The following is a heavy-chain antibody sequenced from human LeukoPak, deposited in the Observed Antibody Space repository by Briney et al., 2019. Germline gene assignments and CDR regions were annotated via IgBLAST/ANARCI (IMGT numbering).Heavy chain of an antibody. Sequence: SETLSLTCTVSGGSISSSSYYWGWIRQPPGKGLEWIGSIYYSGSTYYNPSLKSRVTISVDTSKNQFSLKLSSVTAADTAVYYCARGSDDGGNGEDYFDYWGQGTLVTVSS. CDR2: IYYSGST. V-gene: IGHV4-39*01. J-gene: IGHJ4*02. CDR3: ARGSDDGGNGEDYFDY. CDR1: GGSISSSSYY. D-gene: IGHD4-23*01.